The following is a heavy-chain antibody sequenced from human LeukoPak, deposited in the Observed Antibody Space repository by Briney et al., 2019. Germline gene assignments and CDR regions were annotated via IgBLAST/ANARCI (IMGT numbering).Heavy chain of an antibody. Sequence: PSETLSLTCAVSGGSISSSNWWSWVRQPPGKGLEWIGEIYHSGSTNYNPSLKSRVTISVDKSKNQFSLKLSSVTAADTAVHYCARSPGIAVAGPKRFDYWGQGTLVTVSS. CDR1: GGSISSSNW. V-gene: IGHV4-4*02. CDR2: IYHSGST. CDR3: ARSPGIAVAGPKRFDY. J-gene: IGHJ4*02. D-gene: IGHD6-19*01.